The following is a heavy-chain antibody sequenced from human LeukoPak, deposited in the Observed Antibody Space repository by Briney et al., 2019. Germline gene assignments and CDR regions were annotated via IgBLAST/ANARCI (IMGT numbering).Heavy chain of an antibody. J-gene: IGHJ4*02. D-gene: IGHD5-18*01. CDR1: GFTFISYG. Sequence: PGGSLRLSCAASGFTFISYGMHWVRQAPGKGLEWVALIRHDGSNEYYADSVKGRFTISRDNSKNTLYLQMNSLRTEDTAVYYCAKDLRGYSYGGYYFDHWGQGTLVTVSS. CDR3: AKDLRGYSYGGYYFDH. CDR2: IRHDGSNE. V-gene: IGHV3-30*02.